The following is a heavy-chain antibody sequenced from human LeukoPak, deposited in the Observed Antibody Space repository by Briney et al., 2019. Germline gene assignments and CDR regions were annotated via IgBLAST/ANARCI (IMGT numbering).Heavy chain of an antibody. J-gene: IGHJ5*02. Sequence: SETLSLTCTVSGGSISSYYWNWIREPPGKGLEWIGYIYYSGSTNYNPSLKSRVTMSADTSRNHVSLTLNSVTAADTAVYYCARDSGTTGEVKFDPWGQGTLVTVSS. D-gene: IGHD3-10*01. V-gene: IGHV4-59*12. CDR2: IYYSGST. CDR3: ARDSGTTGEVKFDP. CDR1: GGSISSYY.